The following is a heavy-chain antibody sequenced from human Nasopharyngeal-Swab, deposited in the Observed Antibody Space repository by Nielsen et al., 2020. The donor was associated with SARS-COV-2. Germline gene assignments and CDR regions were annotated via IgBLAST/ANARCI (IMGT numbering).Heavy chain of an antibody. J-gene: IGHJ5*02. V-gene: IGHV4-39*07. CDR3: ARDRVYSGYDYSLNWFDP. D-gene: IGHD5-12*01. Sequence: WIRQPPGKGLEWIGSIYYSGCTYYNPSLKSRVTISVDTSKNQFSLKLCSVTVADTAVYYCARDRVYSGYDYSLNWFDPWGQGTLVTVSS. CDR2: IYYSGCT.